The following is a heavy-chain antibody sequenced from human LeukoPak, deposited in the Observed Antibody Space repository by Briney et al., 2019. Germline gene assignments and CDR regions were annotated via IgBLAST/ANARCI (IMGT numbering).Heavy chain of an antibody. J-gene: IGHJ4*02. V-gene: IGHV4-34*01. CDR2: INHSGST. Sequence: TSETLSLTCADPGGSFSGSYWSWIRQPPGKGLEWIGEINHSGSTNYNPSLKSRVTISVDTSKNQFSLKLSSVTAADTAVYYCARARITIFGVVTYYFDYWGQGTLVTVSS. CDR1: GGSFSGSY. D-gene: IGHD3-3*01. CDR3: ARARITIFGVVTYYFDY.